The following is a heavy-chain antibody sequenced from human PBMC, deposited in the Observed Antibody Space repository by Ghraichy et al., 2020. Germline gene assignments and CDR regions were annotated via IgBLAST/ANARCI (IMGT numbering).Heavy chain of an antibody. CDR2: IYYSGST. CDR3: ASAGPYGDYPPPWYFDL. D-gene: IGHD4-17*01. Sequence: SETLSLTCTVSGGSISSSSYYWGWIRQPPGKGLEWIGSIYYSGSTYYNPSLKSRVTISVDTSKNQFSLKLSSVTAADTAVYYCASAGPYGDYPPPWYFDLWGRGTLVTVSS. V-gene: IGHV4-39*07. J-gene: IGHJ2*01. CDR1: GGSISSSSYY.